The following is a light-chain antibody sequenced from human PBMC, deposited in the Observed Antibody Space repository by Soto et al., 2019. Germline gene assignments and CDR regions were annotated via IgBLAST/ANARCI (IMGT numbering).Light chain of an antibody. CDR2: DND. CDR1: SSNIGDNY. CDR3: GTWDDRLDGNYV. J-gene: IGLJ1*01. V-gene: IGLV1-51*01. Sequence: QSVLTQPPSVSAAPGQQVTISCSGSSSNIGDNYVSLYQHLPGTAPKLVVYDNDRRPSGIPGRFSGSKSGTSATLVITGLQTGDEADYYCGTWDDRLDGNYVFGTGTKVTVL.